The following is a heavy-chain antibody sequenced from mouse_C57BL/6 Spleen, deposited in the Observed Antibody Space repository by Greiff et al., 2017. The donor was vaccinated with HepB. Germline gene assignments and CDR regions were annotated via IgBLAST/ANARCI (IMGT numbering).Heavy chain of an antibody. D-gene: IGHD2-3*01. V-gene: IGHV1-54*01. Sequence: QLQQPGSELVRPGTSVKVSCKASGYPFTNYLKEGVKQRPGQGLEGMGLIIPGGGGTNYNGKFKGKATLTADKSSSTAYMPLSSLTSEDSAVYFCAREDGYSFAYWGQGTLVTVSA. CDR1: GYPFTNYL. CDR3: AREDGYSFAY. CDR2: IIPGGGGT. J-gene: IGHJ3*01.